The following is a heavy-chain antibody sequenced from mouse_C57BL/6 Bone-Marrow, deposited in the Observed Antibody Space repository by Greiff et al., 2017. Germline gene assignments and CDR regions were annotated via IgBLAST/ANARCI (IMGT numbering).Heavy chain of an antibody. J-gene: IGHJ2*01. CDR1: GFNIKDYY. D-gene: IGHD3-2*02. Sequence: EVKLQESGAELVKPGASVKLSCTASGFNIKDYYMHWVKQRTEQGLEWIGRIDPEDGETKYAPKFQGKATITADTSSNTAYLQLSSLTSEDTAVFYCARAAQAPGPRVSFDYWGQGTTLTVSS. CDR2: IDPEDGET. CDR3: ARAAQAPGPRVSFDY. V-gene: IGHV14-2*01.